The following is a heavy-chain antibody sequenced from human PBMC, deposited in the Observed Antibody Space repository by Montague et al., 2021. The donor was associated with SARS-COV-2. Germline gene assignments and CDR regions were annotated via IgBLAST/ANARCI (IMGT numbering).Heavy chain of an antibody. CDR3: ARREYSYGWGD. D-gene: IGHD5-18*01. CDR1: GGPISGSSDY. J-gene: IGHJ4*02. Sequence: SETLSLTCTVTGGPISGSSDYWGWIRQSPGKGRDWIASVDYSGNTYYSPSLKSRLTISVDTSKNQFSLRLNSVTAADTALYSCARREYSYGWGDWGQGTLVTVSS. V-gene: IGHV4-39*01. CDR2: VDYSGNT.